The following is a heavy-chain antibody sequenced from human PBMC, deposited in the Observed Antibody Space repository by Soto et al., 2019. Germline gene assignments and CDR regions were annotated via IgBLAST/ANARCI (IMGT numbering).Heavy chain of an antibody. J-gene: IGHJ6*02. Sequence: SQTLSLTCAISGDSVSSDTAAWIWIRQSPSRGLEWLGRTYYKSKWNNDYALSVKSRITISPDTSQNQFSLDLDSVTPEDTAVYYCVGVTLFRGMDAWGQGPPVTVSS. CDR3: VGVTLFRGMDA. V-gene: IGHV6-1*01. CDR2: TYYKSKWNN. D-gene: IGHD3-10*01. CDR1: GDSVSSDTAA.